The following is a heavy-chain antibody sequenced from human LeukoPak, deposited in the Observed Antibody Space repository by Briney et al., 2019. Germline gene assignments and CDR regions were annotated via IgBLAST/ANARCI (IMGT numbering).Heavy chain of an antibody. CDR1: GGSISGYY. J-gene: IGHJ3*02. V-gene: IGHV4-59*01. CDR2: IYSSGST. CDR3: AKTVRQWLANDAFAI. D-gene: IGHD6-19*01. Sequence: SETLSLTCTVSGGSISGYYWTWIRQPPGKGLEWIGYIYSSGSTNYNPSLMSRVAISVDTSKNQFSLKLTSVTAADTAIYYCAKTVRQWLANDAFAIWGQGTMVTVSS.